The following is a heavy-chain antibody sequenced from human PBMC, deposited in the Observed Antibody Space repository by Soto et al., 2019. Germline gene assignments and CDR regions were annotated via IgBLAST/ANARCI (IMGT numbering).Heavy chain of an antibody. CDR3: ARVGISSWYPRGWFDP. V-gene: IGHV4-30-4*01. CDR2: IYYSGST. Sequence: SETLSLTCTVYGGSISSGDYYWSWIRQPPGKGLEWIGYIYYSGSTYYNPSLKSRVTISVDTSKNQFSLKLSSVTAADTAVYYCARVGISSWYPRGWFDPWGQGTLVTVSS. CDR1: GGSISSGDYY. D-gene: IGHD6-13*01. J-gene: IGHJ5*02.